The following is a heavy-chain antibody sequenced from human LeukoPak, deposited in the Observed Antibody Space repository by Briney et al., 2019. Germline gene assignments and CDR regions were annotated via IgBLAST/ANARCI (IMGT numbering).Heavy chain of an antibody. CDR1: GGSISSNY. Sequence: SETLSLTCSVSGGSISSNYWSWVRQPPGKGLEWIGYIYYSGITNYNPSLKSRVTISVDTSKNQFSLKLSSVTAADTAVYYCARHSSGYYYVGQDYYFDYWGQGTLVTVSS. V-gene: IGHV4-59*08. D-gene: IGHD3-22*01. CDR2: IYYSGIT. J-gene: IGHJ4*02. CDR3: ARHSSGYYYVGQDYYFDY.